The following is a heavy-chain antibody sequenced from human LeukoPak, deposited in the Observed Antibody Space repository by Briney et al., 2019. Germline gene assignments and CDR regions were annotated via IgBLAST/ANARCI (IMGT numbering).Heavy chain of an antibody. Sequence: GASVKVSCKASGYTFTSYGISWVRQAPGQGLEWMGWISAYNGNTNYAQKLQGRVTMTTDTSTSTAYMELRSLRSDDTAAYYCARDAPDYDILTGYYTLFDYWGQGTLVTVSS. CDR2: ISAYNGNT. V-gene: IGHV1-18*01. CDR3: ARDAPDYDILTGYYTLFDY. D-gene: IGHD3-9*01. J-gene: IGHJ4*02. CDR1: GYTFTSYG.